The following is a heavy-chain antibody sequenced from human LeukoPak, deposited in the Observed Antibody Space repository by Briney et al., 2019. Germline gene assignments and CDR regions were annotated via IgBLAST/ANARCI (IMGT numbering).Heavy chain of an antibody. CDR3: ARERQQLVPGYYYYGMDV. CDR2: IYYSGST. J-gene: IGHJ6*02. V-gene: IGHV4-39*02. Sequence: PSETLSLTCTVSGVSISSSSYYWGWIRQPPGKGLEWIGGIYYSGSTYYNPSLKSRITRSVDTTKNQFSLKLSSVTAADTAVYYCARERQQLVPGYYYYGMDVWGQGTTVTVSS. CDR1: GVSISSSSYY. D-gene: IGHD6-13*01.